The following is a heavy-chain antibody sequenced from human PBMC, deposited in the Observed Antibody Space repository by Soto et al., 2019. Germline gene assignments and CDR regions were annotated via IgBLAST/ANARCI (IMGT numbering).Heavy chain of an antibody. CDR1: GGSISSSNW. V-gene: IGHV4-4*02. CDR2: IYHSGST. J-gene: IGHJ6*02. Sequence: LSLTCAVSGGSISSSNWWSWVRQPPGKGLEWIGEIYHSGSTNYNPSLKSRVTISVDKSKNQFSLKLSSVTAADTAVYYCARDSGGIAARRWYYYGMDVWGQGTTVTVSS. CDR3: ARDSGGIAARRWYYYGMDV. D-gene: IGHD6-6*01.